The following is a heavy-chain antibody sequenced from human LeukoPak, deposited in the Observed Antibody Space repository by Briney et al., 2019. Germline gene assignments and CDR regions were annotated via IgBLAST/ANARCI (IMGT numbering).Heavy chain of an antibody. CDR2: IYTSGSI. J-gene: IGHJ3*02. CDR1: GDSISSYY. CDR3: ARGPASVRGVHLTPGAFDI. V-gene: IGHV4-4*07. Sequence: SETLSLTCSVSGDSISSYYWSWIRQPAGKGLEWIGRIYTSGSINYNPPLKSRVTMSVDTSKSQFSLRLISVTAADTAVYYGARGPASVRGVHLTPGAFDIWGQGTMVTVSS. D-gene: IGHD3-10*01.